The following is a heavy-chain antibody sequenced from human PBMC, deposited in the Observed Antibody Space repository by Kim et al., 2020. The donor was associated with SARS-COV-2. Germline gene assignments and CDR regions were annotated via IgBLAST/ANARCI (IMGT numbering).Heavy chain of an antibody. CDR1: GYTFSSNA. Sequence: ASVKVSCKASGYTFSSNAINWVRQAPGQGLEWMGWINTNTGNPTYAQGFTGRFVFSLGTSVSTAYLQISSLKAEDTAVYDCARNMQDYGDWYYYGMDVWG. CDR3: ARNMQDYGDWYYYGMDV. V-gene: IGHV7-4-1*02. J-gene: IGHJ6*02. D-gene: IGHD4-17*01. CDR2: INTNTGNP.